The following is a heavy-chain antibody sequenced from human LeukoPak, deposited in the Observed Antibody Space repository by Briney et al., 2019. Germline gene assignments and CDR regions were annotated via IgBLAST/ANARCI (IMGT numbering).Heavy chain of an antibody. V-gene: IGHV1-58*02. D-gene: IGHD3-9*01. CDR1: GFTFSSSA. CDR3: AAGRYFDLVDY. J-gene: IGHJ4*02. CDR2: IVVGSGDT. Sequence: GTSVKVSCKASGFTFSSSAMQWVRQARGQRLVWMGWIVVGSGDTNYAQKFQERVTITRDMSTSTAYMELSSLRSEDTAVYYCAAGRYFDLVDYWGQGTLVTVSS.